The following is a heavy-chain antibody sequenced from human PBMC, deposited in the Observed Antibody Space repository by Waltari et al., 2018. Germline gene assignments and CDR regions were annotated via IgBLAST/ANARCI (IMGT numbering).Heavy chain of an antibody. J-gene: IGHJ4*02. V-gene: IGHV3-74*01. CDR1: GFPFSSYW. CDR2: INTDGSTT. D-gene: IGHD7-27*01. Sequence: EVQLVESGGGLVQPGGSLRLSCAASGFPFSSYWMSWVRKAPGKGLVWVSQINTDGSTTRYADSVKGRFTISRDNAKNTLYLQVNSLRAEDTAVYYCARVNWGSLDYWGQGTLVTVSS. CDR3: ARVNWGSLDY.